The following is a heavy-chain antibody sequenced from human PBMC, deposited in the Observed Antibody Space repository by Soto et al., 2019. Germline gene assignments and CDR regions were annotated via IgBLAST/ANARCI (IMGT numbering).Heavy chain of an antibody. Sequence: ASVKVSCKVSGYTLTELSMHWVRQAPGKGLEWMGGFDPEDGETIYAQKFQGRVTMTEDTSTDTAYMELSSLRSEDTAAYYCATAVLGYYYDSSGYNYWGQGTLVTASS. V-gene: IGHV1-24*01. D-gene: IGHD3-22*01. CDR1: GYTLTELS. CDR3: ATAVLGYYYDSSGYNY. CDR2: FDPEDGET. J-gene: IGHJ4*02.